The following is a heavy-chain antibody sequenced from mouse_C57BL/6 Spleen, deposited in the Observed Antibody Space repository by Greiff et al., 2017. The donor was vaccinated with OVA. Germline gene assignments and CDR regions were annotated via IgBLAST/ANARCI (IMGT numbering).Heavy chain of an antibody. D-gene: IGHD1-1*01. V-gene: IGHV1-55*01. J-gene: IGHJ2*01. Sequence: QVQLQQPGAELVKPGASVKMSCKASGYTFTSYWITWVKQRPGQGLAGIGDIYPGSGSTNYNEKFKSKATLTVDTSSSTAYMQLSSLTSEDAAVYYCARGGVVPFDYWGQGTTLTVSS. CDR1: GYTFTSYW. CDR3: ARGGVVPFDY. CDR2: IYPGSGST.